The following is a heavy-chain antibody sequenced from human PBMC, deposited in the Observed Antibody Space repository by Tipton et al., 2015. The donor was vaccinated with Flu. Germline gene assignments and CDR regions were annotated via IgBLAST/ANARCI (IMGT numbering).Heavy chain of an antibody. CDR3: TRSGNYYYYGMDV. D-gene: IGHD3-10*01. Sequence: SLRLSCAASEFTVSNNYMSWVRQAPGKGLEWVGRIKSKTDGGTTDYAAPVKGRFTISRDDSKNTLYLQMNSLKTEDTAVYYCTRSGNYYYYGMDVWGQGTTVTISS. V-gene: IGHV3-15*01. CDR2: IKSKTDGGTT. J-gene: IGHJ6*02. CDR1: EFTVSNNY.